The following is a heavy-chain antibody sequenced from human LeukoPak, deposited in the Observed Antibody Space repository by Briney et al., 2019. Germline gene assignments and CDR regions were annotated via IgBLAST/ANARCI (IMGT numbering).Heavy chain of an antibody. CDR2: IYHSGST. D-gene: IGHD3-10*01. CDR1: GYSITSGYY. J-gene: IGHJ5*02. V-gene: IGHV4-38-2*02. CDR3: ARVDGSGSFGWFDP. Sequence: SETLSLTCTVSGYSITSGYYWGWIRQPPGKGLEWIGSIYHSGSTFYNPSLKSRVTISVDPSKNQFSLKLSSVTAADTAVYYCARVDGSGSFGWFDPWGQGTLVTVSS.